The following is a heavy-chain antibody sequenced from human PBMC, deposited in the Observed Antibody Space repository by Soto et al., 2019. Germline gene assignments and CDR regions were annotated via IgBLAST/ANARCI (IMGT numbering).Heavy chain of an antibody. CDR3: VGGSRPPLRFLEWSPSDYGMDV. Sequence: QAGGSLRLSCAASGFTFSSYEMNWVRQAPGKGLEWVSYISSSGSTIYYADSVRGRFTISRDNAKNSLYLQMNSLRAEDTAVYYCVGGSRPPLRFLEWSPSDYGMDVWGQGTTVTVSS. V-gene: IGHV3-48*03. J-gene: IGHJ6*02. CDR1: GFTFSSYE. D-gene: IGHD3-3*01. CDR2: ISSSGSTI.